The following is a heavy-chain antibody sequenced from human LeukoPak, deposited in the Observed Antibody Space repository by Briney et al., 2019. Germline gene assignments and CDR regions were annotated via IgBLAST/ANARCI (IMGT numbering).Heavy chain of an antibody. Sequence: GGSLRLSCAASGFTFSSYWMHWVRQAPGKGLVWVSRIDSDGSTTRYADSVKGRFTISRDNAKNTLALQMNSLRAEDTAMYYCARGTRDYWGQGTLVTVSS. CDR2: IDSDGSTT. CDR1: GFTFSSYW. J-gene: IGHJ4*02. CDR3: ARGTRDY. V-gene: IGHV3-74*01.